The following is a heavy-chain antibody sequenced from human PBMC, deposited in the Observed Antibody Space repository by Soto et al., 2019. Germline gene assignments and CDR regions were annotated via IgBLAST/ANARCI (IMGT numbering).Heavy chain of an antibody. CDR2: IYYSGST. J-gene: IGHJ4*02. Sequence: QLQLQESGPGLVKPSETLSLTCTVSGGSISSSSYYWGWIRQPPRKGLEWIGSIYYSGSTYYNPSRKSRVTISVDTSKNQFSLKLSSVTAADTAVYYCARHSSGWYFNNALDYWGQGTLVTVSS. V-gene: IGHV4-39*01. CDR3: ARHSSGWYFNNALDY. D-gene: IGHD6-19*01. CDR1: GGSISSSSYY.